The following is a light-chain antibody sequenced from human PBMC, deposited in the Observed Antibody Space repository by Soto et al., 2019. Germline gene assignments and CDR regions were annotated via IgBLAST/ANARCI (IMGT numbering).Light chain of an antibody. CDR1: SSDIGGYDY. CDR3: SSYTGSSTPYV. V-gene: IGLV2-14*03. J-gene: IGLJ1*01. CDR2: DVS. Sequence: QSALTQPASLSGSPGQSITISCTGTSSDIGGYDYVSWYQQYPGKAPKLIIYDVSNRPSGVSNRFSGSKSDNTASLTISGLQEEDEADYYCSSYTGSSTPYVFGTGTQLTVL.